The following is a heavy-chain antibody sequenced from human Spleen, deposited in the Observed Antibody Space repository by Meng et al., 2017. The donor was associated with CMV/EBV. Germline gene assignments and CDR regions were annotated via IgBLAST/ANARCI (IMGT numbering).Heavy chain of an antibody. D-gene: IGHD1-7*01. J-gene: IGHJ4*02. Sequence: SQTLSLTCAVYGGSFSGYHWTWIRQPPGKGLEWIGEINHSGSTNYNPSLKSRGTISVDTSKNQFSLKLSSVTAADTAVYYCASRNWNYGFDFCGQGTLVTVSS. CDR3: ASRNWNYGFDF. CDR2: INHSGST. V-gene: IGHV4-34*01. CDR1: GGSFSGYH.